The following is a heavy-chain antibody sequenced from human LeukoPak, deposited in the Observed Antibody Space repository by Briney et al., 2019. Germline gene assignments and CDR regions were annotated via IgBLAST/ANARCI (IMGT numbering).Heavy chain of an antibody. CDR3: ARDATTELGTVYMDV. Sequence: PGGSLRLSCAASGFTFSTYEINWVRQAPGKGLEWLSHISTSGSSIHCADSVKGRFTISRDNAKNSLYLQMNSLRVEDTAVYYCARDATTELGTVYMDVWGRGTTVTISS. CDR1: GFTFSTYE. V-gene: IGHV3-48*03. D-gene: IGHD4-17*01. CDR2: ISTSGSSI. J-gene: IGHJ6*03.